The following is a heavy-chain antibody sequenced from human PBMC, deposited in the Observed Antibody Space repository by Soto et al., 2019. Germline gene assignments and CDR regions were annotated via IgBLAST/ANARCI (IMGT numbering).Heavy chain of an antibody. Sequence: GGSLRLSCAASTYTFSTFSSYGMHWVRQAPGKGLEWVAVIPYDGGNKYYADSVKGRFAISRDNSKNTLYLQMNSLRAEDTAVYYCAKVRYSGYDFHYYYGIDVWGQGTTVTVSS. V-gene: IGHV3-30*18. D-gene: IGHD5-12*01. J-gene: IGHJ6*02. CDR3: AKVRYSGYDFHYYYGIDV. CDR2: IPYDGGNK. CDR1: TYTFSTFSSYG.